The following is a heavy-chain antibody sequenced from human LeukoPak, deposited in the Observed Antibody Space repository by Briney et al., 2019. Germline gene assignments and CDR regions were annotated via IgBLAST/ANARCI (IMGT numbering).Heavy chain of an antibody. J-gene: IGHJ3*02. Sequence: SETLSLTCNVSDGSSSRYYWSWIRQPPGKGQEWIGYIYSSGTTNYNPSLKSRVTLSVDTSKNQFSLKLNSVTAADTAVYYCARHVSYTGDAFDIWGQGTMVTVSS. CDR2: IYSSGTT. CDR1: DGSSSRYY. CDR3: ARHVSYTGDAFDI. D-gene: IGHD1-26*01. V-gene: IGHV4-59*08.